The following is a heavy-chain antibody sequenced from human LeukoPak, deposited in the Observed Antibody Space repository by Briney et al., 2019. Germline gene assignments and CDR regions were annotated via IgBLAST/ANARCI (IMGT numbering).Heavy chain of an antibody. CDR2: IYYSGST. CDR1: GDSISSYY. J-gene: IGHJ4*02. D-gene: IGHD5-18*01. Sequence: SETLSLTCTVSGDSISSYYWNWIRQPPGKGLEWIGFIYYSGSTNYNPSLKSRVTMSVDTSKNQFSLKLSSVTAADTAVYYCARGGYSNYADYWGQGTLVTVSS. CDR3: ARGGYSNYADY. V-gene: IGHV4-59*12.